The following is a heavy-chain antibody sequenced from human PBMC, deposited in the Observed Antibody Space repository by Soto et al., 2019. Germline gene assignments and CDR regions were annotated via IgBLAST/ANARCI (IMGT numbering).Heavy chain of an antibody. CDR1: GYTFTTYA. J-gene: IGHJ1*01. D-gene: IGHD2-15*01. CDR3: ARGAVVAATPSFFHH. CDR2: ISTYNGNT. V-gene: IGHV1-18*01. Sequence: QVQLVQSGAEVKKPGASVKVSCKASGYTFTTYAISWVRQAPGQVLEWMGWISTYNGNTDYAQKLQGRVTMTTDTSTNQVYMELRSLTSDDAAVYYCARGAVVAATPSFFHHWGQGTLVTVSS.